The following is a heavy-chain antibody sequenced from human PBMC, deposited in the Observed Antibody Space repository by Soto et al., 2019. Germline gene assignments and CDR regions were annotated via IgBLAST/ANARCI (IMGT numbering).Heavy chain of an antibody. D-gene: IGHD2-15*01. V-gene: IGHV5-51*01. CDR2: IYPSDSDT. J-gene: IGHJ1*01. CDR3: ASGYCSGGSCSEYFQH. CDR1: GYHFTNYW. Sequence: GESLKISCKGSGYHFTNYWIGWVRQVPGKGLEWMGFIYPSDSDTRYSPSFQGQVTISADKSISTAYLQWSSLKASDTAMYYCASGYCSGGSCSEYFQHWGQGTLVTVSS.